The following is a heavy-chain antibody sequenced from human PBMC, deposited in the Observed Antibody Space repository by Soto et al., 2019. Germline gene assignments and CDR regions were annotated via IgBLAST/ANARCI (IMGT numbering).Heavy chain of an antibody. CDR2: IYYSGST. CDR3: ARRTYYGSGSYTPRYYYYYMGV. CDR1: GGSISSYY. Sequence: PSETLSLTCTVSGGSISSYYWSWIRQPPGKGLEWIGYIYYSGSTNYNPSLKSRVTISVDTSKNQFSLKLSSVTAADTAVYYCARRTYYGSGSYTPRYYYYYMGVWGKGTTVTVSS. J-gene: IGHJ6*03. V-gene: IGHV4-59*08. D-gene: IGHD3-10*01.